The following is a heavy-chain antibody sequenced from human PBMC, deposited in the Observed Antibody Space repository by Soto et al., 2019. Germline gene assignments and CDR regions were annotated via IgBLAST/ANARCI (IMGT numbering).Heavy chain of an antibody. CDR3: AAWGGGQYRSWEIES. V-gene: IGHV3-33*01. J-gene: IGHJ4*02. D-gene: IGHD3-16*01. Sequence: QLVESGGGVVQAGRSLRLSCVGSEFTFSSHGIHWVRQAPGKGLEWVAVIWYDGQDKYFADSVKGRFTISRDNSENTGLLQMNSLRPEDTALYYCAAWGGGQYRSWEIESWGRGALVTVSS. CDR1: EFTFSSHG. CDR2: IWYDGQDK.